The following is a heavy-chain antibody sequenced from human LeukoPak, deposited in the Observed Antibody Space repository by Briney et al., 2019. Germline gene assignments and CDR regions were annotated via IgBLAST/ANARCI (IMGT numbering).Heavy chain of an antibody. D-gene: IGHD4-17*01. CDR1: GYTFSSHW. CDR3: AIIYADSRAFDY. Sequence: LGESLKISCKGSGYTFSSHWIAWVRQMPGKGLDWMGIIYPDDSDTRYSPSFQGQVTISADKSISTAYLQWGSLKASDTATYYCAIIYADSRAFDYWGQGTLVTVSS. CDR2: IYPDDSDT. V-gene: IGHV5-51*01. J-gene: IGHJ4*02.